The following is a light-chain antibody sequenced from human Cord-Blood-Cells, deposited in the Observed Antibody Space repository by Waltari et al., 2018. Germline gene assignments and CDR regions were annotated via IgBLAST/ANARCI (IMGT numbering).Light chain of an antibody. CDR3: SSYTSSSTRV. CDR1: SSDVGGYNY. V-gene: IGLV2-14*03. Sequence: QSALTQPASVSGSPGQSITISCTGPSSDVGGYNYVSWYQQHPGKAPKLMIYDVSNRPSGVSNRFSGSKSGNTASLTSSGLQAEDEADYYCSSYTSSSTRVFGGGTKLTVL. J-gene: IGLJ3*02. CDR2: DVS.